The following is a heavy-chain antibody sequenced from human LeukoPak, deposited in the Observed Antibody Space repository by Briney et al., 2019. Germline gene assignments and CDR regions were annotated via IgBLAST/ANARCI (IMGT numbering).Heavy chain of an antibody. D-gene: IGHD3-22*01. Sequence: GGSLRLSCAASGFTFSSYGMHWVRQAPGKGLEWVAVISHGGSNKYYTDSVKGRFTISRDNSKNTLYLQMNRLRAEDTAVYYCVRVYYDSSRWFDPWGQGTLVTVSS. CDR2: ISHGGSNK. CDR3: VRVYYDSSRWFDP. J-gene: IGHJ5*02. V-gene: IGHV3-30*03. CDR1: GFTFSSYG.